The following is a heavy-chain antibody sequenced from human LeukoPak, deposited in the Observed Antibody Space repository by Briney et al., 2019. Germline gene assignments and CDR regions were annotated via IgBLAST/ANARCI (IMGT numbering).Heavy chain of an antibody. CDR1: GFTFSSYS. CDR2: ISSSSSYI. CDR3: ARDDYGPGSPYGMDV. J-gene: IGHJ6*02. V-gene: IGHV3-21*01. Sequence: GGSLRLSCAASGFTFSSYSMNWVRQAPGKGLEWVSSISSSSSYIYYADSVKGRFTISRDNAKNSLFLQMNSLRVEDTAVYYCARDDYGPGSPYGMDVWGQGTTVTVSS. D-gene: IGHD3-10*01.